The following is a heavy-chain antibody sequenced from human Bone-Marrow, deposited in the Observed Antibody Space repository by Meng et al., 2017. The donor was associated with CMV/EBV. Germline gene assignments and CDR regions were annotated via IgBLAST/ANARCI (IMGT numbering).Heavy chain of an antibody. CDR1: GYTFIDYD. V-gene: IGHV1-2*02. Sequence: ASVKVSCKTYGYTFIDYDINWVRQATGQGLEWMGYINPNSGGANYAQKFQGRVTLTRDTSITTAYMDLITLSSDDTALYYCARADGYDFWSGYYKPYYYYGMDVWGPGTTVTVSS. J-gene: IGHJ6*02. D-gene: IGHD3-3*01. CDR3: ARADGYDFWSGYYKPYYYYGMDV. CDR2: INPNSGGA.